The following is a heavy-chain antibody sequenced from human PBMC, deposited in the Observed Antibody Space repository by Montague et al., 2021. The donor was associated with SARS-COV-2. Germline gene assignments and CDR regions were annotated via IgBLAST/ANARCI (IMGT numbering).Heavy chain of an antibody. V-gene: IGHV3-7*01. CDR3: ARDMAGGSYYYYGMDV. CDR2: IKQDGSEK. D-gene: IGHD1-26*01. Sequence: SRRLSLSASGFTFSSYWMSWVRQAPGKGLEWVANIKQDGSEKYYVDSVKGRFTISRDNAKNSLYLQMNSLRAEDTAVYYCARDMAGGSYYYYGMDVWGQGTTVTVSS. CDR1: GFTFSSYW. J-gene: IGHJ6*02.